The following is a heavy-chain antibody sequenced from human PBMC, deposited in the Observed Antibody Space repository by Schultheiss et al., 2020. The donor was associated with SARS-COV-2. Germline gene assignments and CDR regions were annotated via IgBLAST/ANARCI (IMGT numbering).Heavy chain of an antibody. Sequence: SETLSLTCTVSGGSVSSGSYYWSWIRQPPGKGLEWIGSIYHSGSTYYNPSLKSRVTISVDTSKNQFSLKLSSVTAADTAVYYCARDALSLLWFGELSDHDYWGQGTLVTVSS. CDR1: GGSVSSGSYY. CDR2: IYHSGST. D-gene: IGHD3-10*01. CDR3: ARDALSLLWFGELSDHDY. J-gene: IGHJ4*02. V-gene: IGHV4-39*07.